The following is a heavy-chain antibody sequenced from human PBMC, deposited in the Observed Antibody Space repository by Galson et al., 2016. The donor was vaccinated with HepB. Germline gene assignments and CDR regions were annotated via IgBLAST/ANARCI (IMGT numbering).Heavy chain of an antibody. CDR2: VSYTGRA. J-gene: IGHJ5*02. CDR3: ARAEEAATNWSDA. V-gene: IGHV4-34*01. CDR1: GASFGGFY. Sequence: ETLSPTCVVHGASFGGFYWTWIRHRPGKGLGWVGGVSYTGRARYKHSLKSRVTISGDTSKNQFSLELRSVTAADTAVYFCARAEEAATNWSDAWGQGTPVTVSS. D-gene: IGHD6-25*01.